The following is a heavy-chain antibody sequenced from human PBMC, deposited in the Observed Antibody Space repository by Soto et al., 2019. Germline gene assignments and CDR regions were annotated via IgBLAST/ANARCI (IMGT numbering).Heavy chain of an antibody. D-gene: IGHD6-13*01. CDR3: ASILYSRSWYYFDY. J-gene: IGHJ4*02. V-gene: IGHV1-69*01. Sequence: QVQLVQSGAEVKKPGSSVKVSCKASGGTFSSYAISWVRQAPGQGLEWMGGIIPIFGTANYAQKFQGRVTITADESTSTAYMELSSLRSEDTAVYYCASILYSRSWYYFDYWGQGTLVTVSS. CDR2: IIPIFGTA. CDR1: GGTFSSYA.